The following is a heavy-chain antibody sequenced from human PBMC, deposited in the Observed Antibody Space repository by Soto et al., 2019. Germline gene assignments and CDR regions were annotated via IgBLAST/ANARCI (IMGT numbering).Heavy chain of an antibody. Sequence: QVQVVQSGAEVKKPGASVQVACKASGYSFDTFGMIWVRQAPGQGLEWMAWISIEKGDTNSAQKFQDRVTMTTDTSPRTACMGLRIFISAGAAVYYRARCSWGVGSCFTCWHFGLWCRGTLVTVSS. V-gene: IGHV1-18*01. CDR1: GYSFDTFG. CDR3: ARCSWGVGSCFTCWHFGL. J-gene: IGHJ2*01. CDR2: ISIEKGDT. D-gene: IGHD2-15*01.